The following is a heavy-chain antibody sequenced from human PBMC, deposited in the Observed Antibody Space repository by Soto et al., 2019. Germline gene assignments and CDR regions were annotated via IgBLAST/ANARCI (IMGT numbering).Heavy chain of an antibody. V-gene: IGHV4-30-4*01. CDR3: ARVLIRMITFGGVIVIARASTFDY. CDR1: GGSISSGDYY. CDR2: IYYSGST. J-gene: IGHJ4*02. Sequence: SETLSLTCTVSGGSISSGDYYWGWIRQPPGKGLEWIGYIYYSGSTYYNPSLKSRVTISVDTSKNQFSLKLSSVTAADTAVYYCARVLIRMITFGGVIVIARASTFDYWGQGTLVTVSS. D-gene: IGHD3-16*02.